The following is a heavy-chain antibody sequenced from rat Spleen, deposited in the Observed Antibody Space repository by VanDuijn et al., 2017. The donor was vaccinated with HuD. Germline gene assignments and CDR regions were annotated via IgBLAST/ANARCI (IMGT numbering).Heavy chain of an antibody. Sequence: EVQLVESDGGLVQPGRSLKLSCAASGFTFSDYYMAWVRQAPPKGLEWVATISYDGSSTYYRDSVKGRFTISRDNAKSTLYLQMDSLRSEDTATYYCARDYDSYIRYWFFDFWGPGTMVTVSS. D-gene: IGHD1-2*01. CDR2: ISYDGSST. V-gene: IGHV5-29*01. CDR1: GFTFSDYY. J-gene: IGHJ1*01. CDR3: ARDYDSYIRYWFFDF.